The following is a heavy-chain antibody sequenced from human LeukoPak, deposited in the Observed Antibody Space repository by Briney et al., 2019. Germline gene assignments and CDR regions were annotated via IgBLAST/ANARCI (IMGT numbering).Heavy chain of an antibody. D-gene: IGHD5-18*01. J-gene: IGHJ4*02. CDR3: ARGVGLTWIQPLVTAFDY. CDR1: GFTFSSYS. Sequence: GGSLRLSCAASGFTFSSYSMNWVRQAPGKGLEWVSYISSSSSTIYYADSVKGRFTISRDNAKNSLYLQMNSLRAEDTAVYYCARGVGLTWIQPLVTAFDYWGQGTLVTVSS. CDR2: ISSSSSTI. V-gene: IGHV3-48*01.